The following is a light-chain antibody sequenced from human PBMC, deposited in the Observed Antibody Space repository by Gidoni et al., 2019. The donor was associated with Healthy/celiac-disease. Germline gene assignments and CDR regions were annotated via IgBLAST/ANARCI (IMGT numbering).Light chain of an antibody. J-gene: IGLJ3*02. CDR2: YDG. CDR3: AAWDDSLNGWV. Sequence: QSVLTQPPSVSEAPRQGVTIPCSGRGPNIGNSAGNWYQQVPGQAPKHLISYDGLLPSGVSDRFSGSKSGTSASLAISGLQSEDEADYYCAAWDDSLNGWVFGGWTTLPVL. CDR1: GPNIGNSA. V-gene: IGLV1-36*01.